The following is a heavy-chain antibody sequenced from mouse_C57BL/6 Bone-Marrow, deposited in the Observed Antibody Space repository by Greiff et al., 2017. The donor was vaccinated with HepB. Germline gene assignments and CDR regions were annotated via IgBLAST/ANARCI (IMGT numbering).Heavy chain of an antibody. J-gene: IGHJ4*01. D-gene: IGHD1-1*01. Sequence: EVQRVESGGGLVQPGGSLKLSCAASGFTFSDYYMYWVRQTPEKRLEWVAYISNGGGSTYYPDTVKGRFTISRDNAKNTLYLQMSRLKSEDTAMYYCAVVAKYYYAMDYWGQGTSVTVSS. V-gene: IGHV5-12*01. CDR3: AVVAKYYYAMDY. CDR1: GFTFSDYY. CDR2: ISNGGGST.